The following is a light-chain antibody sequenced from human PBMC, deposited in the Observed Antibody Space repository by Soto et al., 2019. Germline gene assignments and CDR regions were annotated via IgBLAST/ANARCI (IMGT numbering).Light chain of an antibody. CDR3: SSYAGSNIPYV. Sequence: QSALTQPPSASGSPGQSVTISCTGTSSDVGGYNYVSWYQHHPGNAPKLMIYEVNKRTSGVPDRFSGSKSGNTASLTVSGLQAEDEADYYCSSYAGSNIPYVFGTGTKVTVL. CDR2: EVN. J-gene: IGLJ1*01. V-gene: IGLV2-8*01. CDR1: SSDVGGYNY.